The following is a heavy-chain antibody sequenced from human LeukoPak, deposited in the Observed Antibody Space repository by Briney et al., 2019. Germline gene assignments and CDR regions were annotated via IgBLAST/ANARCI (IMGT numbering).Heavy chain of an antibody. J-gene: IGHJ4*02. CDR2: INPNSGGT. CDR1: GYTFTGYY. D-gene: IGHD6-6*01. Sequence: ASVKVSCKASGYTFTGYYMHWVRQAPGQGLEWMGWINPNSGGTNYAQKFQGRVTMTRDTSISTAYMELSRLRSDDTAVYYCARGKSGIAARPFDYWGQGTLATVSS. CDR3: ARGKSGIAARPFDY. V-gene: IGHV1-2*02.